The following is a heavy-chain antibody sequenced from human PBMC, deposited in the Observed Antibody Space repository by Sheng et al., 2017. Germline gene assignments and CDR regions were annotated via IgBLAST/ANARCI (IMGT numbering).Heavy chain of an antibody. J-gene: IGHJ5*02. CDR2: IYYSGST. CDR3: ARDGGYSYGST. D-gene: IGHD5-18*01. V-gene: IGHV4-39*07. Sequence: QLQLQESGPGLVKPSETLSLTCTVSGGSISSSSYYWGWIRQPPGKGLEWIGSIYYSGSTYYNPSLKSRVTISVDTSKNQFSLKLSSVTAADTAVYYCARDGGYSYGSTWGQGNXGHRLL. CDR1: GGSISSSSYY.